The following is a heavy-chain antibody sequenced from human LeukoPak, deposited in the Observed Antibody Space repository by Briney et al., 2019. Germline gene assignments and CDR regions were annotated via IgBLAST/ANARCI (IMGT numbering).Heavy chain of an antibody. D-gene: IGHD3-9*01. V-gene: IGHV4-30-4*01. CDR3: ARELTYYDILTGYSPTAWFDP. CDR1: GGSISSGDYY. Sequence: PSQTLSLTCTVSGGSISSGDYYWSWIRQPPGKGLEWIGYIYYSGSPYYNPSLKSRVTISVDTSKNQFSLKLSSVTAADTAVYYCARELTYYDILTGYSPTAWFDPWGQGTRVTVSS. CDR2: IYYSGSP. J-gene: IGHJ5*02.